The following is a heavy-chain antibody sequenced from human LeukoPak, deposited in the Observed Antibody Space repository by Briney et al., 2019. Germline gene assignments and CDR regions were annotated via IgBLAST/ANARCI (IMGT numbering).Heavy chain of an antibody. CDR1: GFTFSSYS. V-gene: IGHV3-48*01. CDR2: ISSSSSTI. J-gene: IGHJ4*02. CDR3: ARSYCSGCSCYLDY. Sequence: PGGSLRLSCAASGFTFSSYSMNWVRQAPGKGLEWVSYISSSSSTIYYADSVKGRFTISRDNAKDSLYLQMNSLRAEDTAVYYCARSYCSGCSCYLDYWGQGTLVTVSS. D-gene: IGHD2-15*01.